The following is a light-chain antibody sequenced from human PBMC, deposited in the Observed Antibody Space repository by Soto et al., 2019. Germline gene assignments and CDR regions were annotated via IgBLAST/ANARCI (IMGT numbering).Light chain of an antibody. CDR1: SSDVADYNY. Sequence: QSVLTQPASVSGSPGQSIAISCTGTSSDVADYNYVSWYQQHPGKAPKLMIYEVSNRPSGVSNRFSGSKSGNTASLTISGLQAEDEADYYCSSYTRSSTPVFGTGTKVTVL. V-gene: IGLV2-14*01. J-gene: IGLJ1*01. CDR2: EVS. CDR3: SSYTRSSTPV.